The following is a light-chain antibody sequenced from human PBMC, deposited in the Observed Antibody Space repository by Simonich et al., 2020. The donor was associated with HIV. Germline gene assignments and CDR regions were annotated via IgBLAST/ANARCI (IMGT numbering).Light chain of an antibody. Sequence: EILMTPSPATLSVSPGERATLSCRASQSVSSNLAWYQQKPGQAPRLVIYGTSTRATGIPARFSGSGSGTEFTLTISSMQSEDFAVYYCQQYDNWHLTFGPGTKVDIK. CDR1: QSVSSN. V-gene: IGKV3-15*01. CDR3: QQYDNWHLT. CDR2: GTS. J-gene: IGKJ3*01.